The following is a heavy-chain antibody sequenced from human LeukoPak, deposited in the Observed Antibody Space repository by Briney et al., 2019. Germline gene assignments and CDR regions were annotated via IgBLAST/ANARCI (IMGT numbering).Heavy chain of an antibody. V-gene: IGHV1-69*13. D-gene: IGHD1-26*01. Sequence: VASVKVSCKASGGTFSSYAISWVRQAPGQGLEWMGRIFPIFATANYAQKFQGRVTITADESTSTAYMELSSPRSEDTAVYYCARESGSYEAYFDYWGQGTLVTVSS. CDR2: IFPIFATA. J-gene: IGHJ4*02. CDR1: GGTFSSYA. CDR3: ARESGSYEAYFDY.